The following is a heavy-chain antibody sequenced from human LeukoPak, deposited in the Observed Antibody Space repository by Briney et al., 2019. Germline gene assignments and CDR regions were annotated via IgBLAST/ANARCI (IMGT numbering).Heavy chain of an antibody. Sequence: PGGSLRLSCAASGFIFSSDEMTWVRQAPGKGLESVSFISSSADTILYADSVKGRFTISRDNGKNALYLQMNSLRAEDTAVYHCTKERGSYWGQGTLVTVSS. V-gene: IGHV3-48*03. CDR1: GFIFSSDE. J-gene: IGHJ4*02. CDR2: ISSSADTI. CDR3: TKERGSY.